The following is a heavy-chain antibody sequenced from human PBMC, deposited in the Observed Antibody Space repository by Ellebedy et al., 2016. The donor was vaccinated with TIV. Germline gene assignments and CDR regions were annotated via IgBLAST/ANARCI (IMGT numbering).Heavy chain of an antibody. CDR2: ISGSGGST. Sequence: GGSLRLXXAASGFTFSSYAMSWVRQAPGKGLEWVSAISGSGGSTYYADSVKGRFTISRDNAENSLYLQMDSLSADDTAIYYCARDDRWAFDIWGQGTVVTVSS. V-gene: IGHV3-23*01. J-gene: IGHJ3*02. CDR1: GFTFSSYA. CDR3: ARDDRWAFDI.